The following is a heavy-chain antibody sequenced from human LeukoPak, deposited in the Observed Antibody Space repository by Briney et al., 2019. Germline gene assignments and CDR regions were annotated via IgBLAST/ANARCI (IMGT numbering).Heavy chain of an antibody. CDR2: ISSSSSYI. J-gene: IGHJ4*02. CDR1: GFTFSSYS. D-gene: IGHD6-6*01. V-gene: IGHV3-21*04. Sequence: GGSLRLSCAASGFTFSSYSMNWVRQAPGKGLEWVSSISSSSSYIYYADSVKGRFTISRDNAKNSLYLQMNSLRAEDTAIYYCAKTYRAARTAFDHWGQGTLVTVSS. CDR3: AKTYRAARTAFDH.